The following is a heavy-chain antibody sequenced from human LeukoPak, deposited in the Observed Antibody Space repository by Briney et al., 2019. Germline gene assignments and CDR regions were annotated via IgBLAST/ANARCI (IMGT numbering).Heavy chain of an antibody. CDR1: GGSISSYY. Sequence: NPSETLSLTCTVSGGSISSYYWSWIRQPPGKGLGWIGYIYYSGSTNYNPSLKSRVTISVDTSKNQFSLKLSSVTAADTAVYYCATTDSSGQTFDYWGQGTLVSVSS. J-gene: IGHJ4*02. CDR3: ATTDSSGQTFDY. CDR2: IYYSGST. D-gene: IGHD3-22*01. V-gene: IGHV4-59*08.